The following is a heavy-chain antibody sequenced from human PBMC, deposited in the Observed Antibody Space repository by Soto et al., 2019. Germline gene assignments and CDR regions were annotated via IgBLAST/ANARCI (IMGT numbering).Heavy chain of an antibody. CDR3: ARATPLYGEIDY. J-gene: IGHJ4*02. D-gene: IGHD4-17*01. V-gene: IGHV4-59*01. CDR1: GGSISSYY. Sequence: SEPLSLTCTVSGGSISSYYWSWIRQPPGKVLEWNGSIYYSGSTNYNPSLKSQVTRSVETSKNQFSLKLSCVTAADTAGYYWARATPLYGEIDYWGQGTLVTVSS. CDR2: IYYSGST.